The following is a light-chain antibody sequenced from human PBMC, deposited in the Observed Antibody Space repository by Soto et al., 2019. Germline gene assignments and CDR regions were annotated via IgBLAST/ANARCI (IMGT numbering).Light chain of an antibody. CDR1: QSVISY. CDR3: PQYGSTPLT. Sequence: ESVLTQSPGTLSLSPGERATLSCRASQSVISYLAWYQQKPGQAPRLPIYGASRRATGIPDRFSGSGSGTDFTLTISRLEPEDVGVYYCPQYGSTPLTFGGGTKVEIK. J-gene: IGKJ4*01. V-gene: IGKV3-20*01. CDR2: GAS.